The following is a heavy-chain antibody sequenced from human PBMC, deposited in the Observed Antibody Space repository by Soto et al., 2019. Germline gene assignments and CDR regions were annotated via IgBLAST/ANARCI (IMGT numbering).Heavy chain of an antibody. D-gene: IGHD3-22*01. CDR1: GFTFSSYS. CDR2: ISSSSSTI. CDR3: ARIDNYYDSSGYSGPYYFDY. Sequence: GGSLRLSCAASGFTFSSYSMNWVRQAPGKGLEWVSYISSSSSTIYYADSVKGRFTISRDNAKNSLYLQMNSLRDEDTAVYYCARIDNYYDSSGYSGPYYFDYWGQGTLVTVSS. V-gene: IGHV3-48*02. J-gene: IGHJ4*02.